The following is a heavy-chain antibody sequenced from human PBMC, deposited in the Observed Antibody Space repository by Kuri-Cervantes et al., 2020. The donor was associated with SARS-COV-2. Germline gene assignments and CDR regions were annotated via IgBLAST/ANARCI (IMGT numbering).Heavy chain of an antibody. CDR2: IFYSGST. CDR3: ARATSYCGGDCYIFDY. D-gene: IGHD2-21*01. Sequence: GSLTLTCTVSGDSISSYYWGWFRQPPGRGLEWIGYIFYSGSTNYNPSLKSRVTISVDTSKNQFSLRLNPVTAADTAVYYCARATSYCGGDCYIFDYWGQGTLVTVSS. J-gene: IGHJ4*02. CDR1: GDSISSYY. V-gene: IGHV4-59*01.